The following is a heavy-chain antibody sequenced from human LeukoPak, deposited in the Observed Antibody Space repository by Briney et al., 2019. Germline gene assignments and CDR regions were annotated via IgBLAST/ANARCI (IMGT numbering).Heavy chain of an antibody. Sequence: PSETLSLTCTVSGGSISSYYWSWIRQPPGKGLEWIGYIYYSGSTNYNPSLKSRVTISVDTSKNQFSLKLSSVTAADTAVYYCARHKFVEVVPAVYYYYMDVWGKGTTVTVSS. D-gene: IGHD2-2*01. CDR3: ARHKFVEVVPAVYYYYMDV. V-gene: IGHV4-59*08. CDR1: GGSISSYY. J-gene: IGHJ6*03. CDR2: IYYSGST.